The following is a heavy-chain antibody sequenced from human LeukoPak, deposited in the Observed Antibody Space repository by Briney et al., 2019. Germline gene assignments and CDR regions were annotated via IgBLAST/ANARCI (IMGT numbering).Heavy chain of an antibody. V-gene: IGHV3-23*01. D-gene: IGHD4-17*01. CDR3: SRDPNGDYVGAFDF. CDR1: GFTFSNFA. Sequence: GGSLRLSCAASGFTFSNFAMTWVRQAPGKGLEWVSSLTSSRGHSYTADTVKGRFTISRDNSQNTLYLQMNNLRVEDTGVYYCSRDPNGDYVGAFDFWGQGTLVTVSS. CDR2: LTSSRGHS. J-gene: IGHJ5*01.